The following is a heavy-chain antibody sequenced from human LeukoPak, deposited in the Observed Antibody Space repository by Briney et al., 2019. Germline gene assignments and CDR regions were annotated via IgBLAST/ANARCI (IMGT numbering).Heavy chain of an antibody. CDR2: IYYSGST. CDR3: ARDGGSYYFDY. D-gene: IGHD1-26*01. V-gene: IGHV4-59*01. CDR1: GGSFSGYY. Sequence: DPSETLSLTCAVYGGSFSGYYWSWIRQPPGKGLEWIGYIYYSGSTNYNPSLKSRVTISVDTSKNQFSLKLSSVTAADTAVYYCARDGGSYYFDYWGQGTLVTVSS. J-gene: IGHJ4*02.